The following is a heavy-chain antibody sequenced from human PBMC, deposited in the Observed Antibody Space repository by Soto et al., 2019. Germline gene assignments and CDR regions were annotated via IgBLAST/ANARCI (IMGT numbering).Heavy chain of an antibody. Sequence: SLRTSGMCVSWIRQPPGKALEWLALIDWDDDKYYSTSLKTRLTISKDTSKNQVVLTMTNMDPEDTAVYYCAKRFITMIEVPDDAFDIWGQGTMVTVSS. V-gene: IGHV2-70*02. J-gene: IGHJ3*02. CDR3: AKRFITMIEVPDDAFDI. CDR1: SLRTSGMC. D-gene: IGHD3-22*01. CDR2: IDWDDDK.